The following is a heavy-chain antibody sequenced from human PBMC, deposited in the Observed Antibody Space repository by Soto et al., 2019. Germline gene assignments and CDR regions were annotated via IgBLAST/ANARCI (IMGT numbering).Heavy chain of an antibody. J-gene: IGHJ4*02. CDR2: INSDGSST. CDR3: ARDPTDDYGDYGLDY. CDR1: GFTFSSYW. D-gene: IGHD4-17*01. V-gene: IGHV3-74*01. Sequence: GGSLRLSCAASGFTFSSYWMHWVRQAPGKGLVWVSRINSDGSSTSYADSVKGRFTISRDNAKNTLYLQMNSLRAEDTAVYYCARDPTDDYGDYGLDYWGQGTLVTVSS.